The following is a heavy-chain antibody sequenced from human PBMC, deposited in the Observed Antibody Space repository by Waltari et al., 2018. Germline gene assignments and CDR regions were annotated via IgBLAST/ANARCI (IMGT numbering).Heavy chain of an antibody. CDR1: SGFFSCYA. J-gene: IGHJ5*02. CDR2: IIPIFGTA. V-gene: IGHV1-69*14. Sequence: QVQLVQSAAEVKTPGSSVMVSCKASSGFFSCYAISLVRQPAGQGLGWMGRIIPIFGTANYAQKFQGRVTITAEKSTSTAYMELSSRRSEDTDVYYCAREESSAMVRGGNWFDPWGQGTLVTVSS. CDR3: AREESSAMVRGGNWFDP. D-gene: IGHD3-10*01.